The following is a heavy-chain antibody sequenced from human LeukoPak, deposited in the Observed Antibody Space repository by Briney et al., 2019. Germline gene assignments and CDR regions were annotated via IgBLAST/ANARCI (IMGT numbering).Heavy chain of an antibody. CDR1: GFTFSSYA. CDR2: ISYDGSNK. CDR3: ARDLAVIQLWLYYYYGMDV. J-gene: IGHJ6*02. Sequence: GGSLRLSCAASGFTFSSYAMHWVRQAPGKGPEWVAVISYDGSNKYYADSVKGRFTISRDNSKNTLYLQMNSLRAEDTAVYYCARDLAVIQLWLYYYYGMDVWGQGTTVTVSS. D-gene: IGHD5-18*01. V-gene: IGHV3-30-3*01.